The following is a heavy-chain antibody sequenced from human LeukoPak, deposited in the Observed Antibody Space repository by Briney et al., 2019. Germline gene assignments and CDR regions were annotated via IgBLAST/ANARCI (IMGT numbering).Heavy chain of an antibody. D-gene: IGHD2-15*01. V-gene: IGHV1-8*03. CDR3: ARVDGSADY. CDR1: GYTFTTLD. J-gene: IGHJ4*02. CDR2: INPNSGNT. Sequence: EASVKVSCKASGYTFTTLDINWVRQATGQGLEWMGWINPNSGNTGSAQKFQGRVTITRDSSKSTAYMELSSLRSEDTAVYYCARVDGSADYWGQGTLVTVSS.